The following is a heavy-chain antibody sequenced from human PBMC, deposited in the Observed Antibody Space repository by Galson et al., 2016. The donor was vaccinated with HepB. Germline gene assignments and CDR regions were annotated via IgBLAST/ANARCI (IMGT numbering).Heavy chain of an antibody. CDR2: IYCSGIT. D-gene: IGHD4-17*01. Sequence: SETLSLTCTVSGGSISSYYYTWIRQSPGKGLEWIGYIYCSGITYYNPSPKSRVTISVDTSKNQFSLNLSSVTAADTAVYYCASWRNYGVPLVYNWFDPWGQGTLVTVSS. CDR1: GGSISSYY. V-gene: IGHV4-59*01. CDR3: ASWRNYGVPLVYNWFDP. J-gene: IGHJ5*02.